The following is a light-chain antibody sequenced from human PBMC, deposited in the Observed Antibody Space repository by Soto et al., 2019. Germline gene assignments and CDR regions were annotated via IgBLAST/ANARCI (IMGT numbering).Light chain of an antibody. Sequence: QSVLTQPPSVSGAPGQRVTISCTGSGSNIGAGYDVYWYQHLPGTAPKLLIHGNTNRPSGVPDRFSGSKSGTSASLAITGLLAEDDAAYYYQSSYNSRTGHVIFGGGTKLTVL. V-gene: IGLV1-40*01. J-gene: IGLJ2*01. CDR2: GNT. CDR3: QSSYNSRTGHVI. CDR1: GSNIGAGYD.